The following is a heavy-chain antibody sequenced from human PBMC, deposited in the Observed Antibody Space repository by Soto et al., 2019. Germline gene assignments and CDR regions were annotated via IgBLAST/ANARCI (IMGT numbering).Heavy chain of an antibody. CDR3: ARGAATKRVVVMYDAFET. J-gene: IGHJ3*02. CDR2: IIPVFGTP. Sequence: QVQLVQSGAEVKKPGSSVKVSCKASGDALNRFINHGITWVRQAPGQGLEWMGGIIPVFGTPNYAQKCQGRVTINADESTRTAYMELSNLKSDDTAVYYCARGAATKRVVVMYDAFETWGQGTMVTVSS. CDR1: GDALNRFINHG. V-gene: IGHV1-69*12. D-gene: IGHD3-22*01.